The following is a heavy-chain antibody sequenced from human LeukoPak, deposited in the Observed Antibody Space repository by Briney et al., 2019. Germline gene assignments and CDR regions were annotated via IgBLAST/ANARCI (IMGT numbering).Heavy chain of an antibody. Sequence: GESLRLSCAASGFNFNIYAMHWLRQPPGKGLQWVAIISSDGNYTMYADSVKGRFIISRDNSQNTLYLQMNSLRGDDTALYYCAKDRVSGPQHLSAPILHWFDPWGQGTLVTVSS. CDR2: ISSDGNYT. D-gene: IGHD1-26*01. J-gene: IGHJ5*02. V-gene: IGHV3-30*18. CDR1: GFNFNIYA. CDR3: AKDRVSGPQHLSAPILHWFDP.